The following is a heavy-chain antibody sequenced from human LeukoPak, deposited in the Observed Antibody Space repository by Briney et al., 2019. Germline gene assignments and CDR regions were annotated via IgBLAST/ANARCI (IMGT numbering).Heavy chain of an antibody. J-gene: IGHJ4*02. CDR1: GFTFTTYD. D-gene: IGHD2-2*01. V-gene: IGHV3-30*09. CDR2: ISSDGSSK. CDR3: ARHLSSTADH. Sequence: GGSLRLSCAASGFTFTTYDIHWVRQAPGKGLEWVAVISSDGSSKYYADSVKGRFAISRDNSKNTLYLQMNSLRAEDTAVYYCARHLSSTADHWGQGTLVTVSS.